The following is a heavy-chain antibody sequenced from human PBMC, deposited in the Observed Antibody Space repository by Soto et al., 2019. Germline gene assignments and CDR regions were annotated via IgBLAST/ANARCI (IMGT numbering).Heavy chain of an antibody. V-gene: IGHV4-34*01. CDR2: INHSGST. CDR3: ERYPKPYDSSAYYYY. D-gene: IGHD3-22*01. J-gene: IGHJ4*02. Sequence: SETLSLTCAVYGGSFSGYYWSWIRQPPGKGLEWIGEINHSGSTNYNPSLKSRVTISVDTSKNQFSLKLSSVTAADTAVYYCERYPKPYDSSAYYYYWGQGTLVTVSS. CDR1: GGSFSGYY.